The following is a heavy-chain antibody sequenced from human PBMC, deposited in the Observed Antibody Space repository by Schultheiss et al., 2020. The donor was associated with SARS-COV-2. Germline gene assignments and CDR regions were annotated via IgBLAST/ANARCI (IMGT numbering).Heavy chain of an antibody. CDR1: GFTFSSYG. D-gene: IGHD4-17*01. J-gene: IGHJ4*02. CDR3: ARDHGERNGETS. V-gene: IGHV3-30*03. Sequence: GESLKISCAASGFTFSSYGMHWVRQAPGKGLEWVAVISYDGSNKYYADSVKGRFTISRDNAKNSLYLQMNSLRAEDTAVYYCARDHGERNGETSWGQGTLVTVSS. CDR2: ISYDGSNK.